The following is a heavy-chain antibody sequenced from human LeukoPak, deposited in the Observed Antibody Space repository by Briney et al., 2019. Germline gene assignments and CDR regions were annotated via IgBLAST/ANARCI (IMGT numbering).Heavy chain of an antibody. CDR2: ISSSSSYI. V-gene: IGHV3-21*01. CDR3: ATDDGGEFLGSGSLRY. J-gene: IGHJ4*02. D-gene: IGHD3-10*01. Sequence: GGSLRLSCAASGFTFSSYSMNWVRQAPGKGLEWVSSISSSSSYIYYADSVKGRFTISRDNAKNSLYLQMDSLGVEDTAVYHCATDDGGEFLGSGSLRYWGQGTLVTVSS. CDR1: GFTFSSYS.